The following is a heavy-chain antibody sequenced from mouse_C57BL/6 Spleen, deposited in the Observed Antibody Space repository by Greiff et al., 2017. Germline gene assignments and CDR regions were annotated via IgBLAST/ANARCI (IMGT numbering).Heavy chain of an antibody. CDR1: GYTFTSYW. J-gene: IGHJ4*01. D-gene: IGHD2-5*01. CDR2: IYPGSGST. CDR3: ARSGSKSAMDY. V-gene: IGHV1-55*01. Sequence: QVHVKQPGAELVKPGASVKMSCKASGYTFTSYWITWVKQRPGQGLEWIGDIYPGSGSTNYNEKFKSKATLTVDTSSSTAYMQLSSLTSEDSAVYYCARSGSKSAMDYWGQGTSVTVSS.